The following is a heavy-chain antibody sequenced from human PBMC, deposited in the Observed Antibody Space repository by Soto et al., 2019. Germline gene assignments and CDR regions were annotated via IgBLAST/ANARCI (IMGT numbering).Heavy chain of an antibody. J-gene: IGHJ5*02. CDR2: ISGSGGST. CDR3: AIETRRFVSSNWFDP. CDR1: GFTFSSYA. V-gene: IGHV3-23*01. D-gene: IGHD1-1*01. Sequence: EVQLLESGGGLVQPGGSLRLSCAASGFTFSSYAMSWVRQAPGKGLEWVSAISGSGGSTSYADSVKCRFTISRDNSKNTMYLKMNSQRAEDTAVYDCAIETRRFVSSNWFDPWGQGTLVTVSS.